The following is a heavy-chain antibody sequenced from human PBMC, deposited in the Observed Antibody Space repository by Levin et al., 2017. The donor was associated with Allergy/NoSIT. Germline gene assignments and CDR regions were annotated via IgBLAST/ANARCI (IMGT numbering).Heavy chain of an antibody. J-gene: IGHJ6*02. CDR3: ARQEGLDCSSTSCYFGQNYYFHGMDV. V-gene: IGHV3-7*01. CDR2: IKEDGSER. CDR1: GFTFSRYW. D-gene: IGHD2-2*01. Sequence: GESLKISCAASGFTFSRYWMTWVRQAPGKGLEWVANIKEDGSERYYVDSVKGRFTISRDNAKKSLYLQMNSLRGEDTAVYYCARQEGLDCSSTSCYFGQNYYFHGMDVWGQGTTVTVAS.